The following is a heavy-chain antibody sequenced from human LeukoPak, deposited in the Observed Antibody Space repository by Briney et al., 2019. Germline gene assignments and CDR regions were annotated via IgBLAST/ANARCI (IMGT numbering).Heavy chain of an antibody. CDR1: GFTFNSYL. Sequence: GGSLRLSCAASGFTFNSYLMNWVRQAPGKGLVWVSRIDGYGTTTSYEDSVQGRFTISRDNAKNTLYLQMNSLRAEDTAVYYCARDSGADRRYFDLWGRGTLVTVSS. J-gene: IGHJ2*01. V-gene: IGHV3-74*01. CDR3: ARDSGADRRYFDL. CDR2: IDGYGTTT.